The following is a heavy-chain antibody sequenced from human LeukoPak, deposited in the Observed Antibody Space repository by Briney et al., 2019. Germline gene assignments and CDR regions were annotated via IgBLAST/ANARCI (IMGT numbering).Heavy chain of an antibody. CDR2: TYYRSTWYN. V-gene: IGHV6-1*01. Sequence: SQTLSLTCAISGDSVSSNSVTWNWIRQSPSRGLEWLGRTYYRSTWYNDYAVSVRGRITVNPDTSKNKFSLHLNSVTPEDTAVYYCARRLTQYDCFDPWGQGILVTVSS. J-gene: IGHJ5*02. D-gene: IGHD2-2*01. CDR1: GDSVSSNSVT. CDR3: ARRLTQYDCFDP.